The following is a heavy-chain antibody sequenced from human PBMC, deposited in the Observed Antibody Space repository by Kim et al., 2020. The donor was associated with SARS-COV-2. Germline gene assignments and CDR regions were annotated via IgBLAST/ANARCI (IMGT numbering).Heavy chain of an antibody. CDR2: ITGIGGNT. Sequence: GGSLRLSCAASGFTFNDYAMIWVRQAPGKGLEWVSGITGIGGNTYYADSMKGRFTISRDNSKNTLYLQMNSLRAEDTAVYYCAKVYGSGNYRWDFWGQGTLVTVSS. V-gene: IGHV3-23*01. J-gene: IGHJ4*02. CDR3: AKVYGSGNYRWDF. D-gene: IGHD3-10*01. CDR1: GFTFNDYA.